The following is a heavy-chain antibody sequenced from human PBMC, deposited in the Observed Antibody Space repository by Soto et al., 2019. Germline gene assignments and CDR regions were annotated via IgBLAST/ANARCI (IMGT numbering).Heavy chain of an antibody. CDR1: GGSISSSSYY. D-gene: IGHD3-3*01. Sequence: SETLSLTCTVSGGSISSSSYYWGWIRQPPGKGLEWIGSIYYSGSTYYNPSLKSRVTISVDTSKNQFSLKLSSVTAADTAVYYCARTPDVLRFLNWFDPWGQGTLVTVSS. J-gene: IGHJ5*02. CDR3: ARTPDVLRFLNWFDP. V-gene: IGHV4-39*01. CDR2: IYYSGST.